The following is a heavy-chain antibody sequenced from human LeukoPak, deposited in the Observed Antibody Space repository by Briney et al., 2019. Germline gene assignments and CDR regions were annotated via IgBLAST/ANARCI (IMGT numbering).Heavy chain of an antibody. CDR2: IKSANDGGTI. V-gene: IGHV3-15*07. J-gene: IGHJ4*02. D-gene: IGHD3-16*01. CDR3: TTGIDYGGGY. CDR1: GFTFTNTW. Sequence: TGGSLRLSSSASGFTFTNTWMNWVRQSPGEGLEWVARIKSANDGGTIDYAAPVRGRFAISRDDSKSTLYLQMNSLKIEDSAVYYCTTGIDYGGGYWGQGTLVTVSS.